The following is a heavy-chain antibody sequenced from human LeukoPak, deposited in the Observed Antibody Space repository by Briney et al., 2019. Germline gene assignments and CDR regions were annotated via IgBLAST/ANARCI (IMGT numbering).Heavy chain of an antibody. CDR1: DGSISSSSYY. D-gene: IGHD1-26*01. Sequence: ASETLSLTCTVSDGSISSSSYYWGWIRQPPGKGLEWIVSMYYSGSTYYNPSLKSRVTISVDTSKNQFSLKLSSVTAADTAVYYCARHGPSIVGASTFDYWGQGTLVTVSS. CDR3: ARHGPSIVGASTFDY. V-gene: IGHV4-39*01. J-gene: IGHJ4*02. CDR2: MYYSGST.